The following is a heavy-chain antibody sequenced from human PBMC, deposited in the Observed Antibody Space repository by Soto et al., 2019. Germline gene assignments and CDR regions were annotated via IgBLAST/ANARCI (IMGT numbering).Heavy chain of an antibody. J-gene: IGHJ4*02. CDR3: ERGGWYFNFDY. D-gene: IGHD6-13*01. V-gene: IGHV4-4*07. CDR1: GGSVSAFY. CDR2: IYTSERT. Sequence: QVQLQESGPGLVKPSETLSLTCTVSGGSVSAFYWNWIRQPAGKGLEWIGRIYTSERTNYNPSLKSRVTMSVDTSKRQFTLKLTSTTAADTAVYYCERGGWYFNFDYWGQGALVIVSS.